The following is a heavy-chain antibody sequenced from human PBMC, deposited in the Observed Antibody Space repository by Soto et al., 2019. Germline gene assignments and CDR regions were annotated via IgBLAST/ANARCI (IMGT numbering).Heavy chain of an antibody. J-gene: IGHJ5*02. V-gene: IGHV2-5*01. CDR1: GFSLSASGAS. CDR2: ICWNDDK. CDR3: VHRLDVPGLAFDP. Sequence: SGPTLVNPTQTLRLTCVFSGFSLSASGASVGWIRQPPGKALEWLAHICWNDDKRYSPSLRSRLTISKDTSKNQVVLTFTNMDPADTGTYYCVHRLDVPGLAFDPWGQGTLVTVSS. D-gene: IGHD3-10*02.